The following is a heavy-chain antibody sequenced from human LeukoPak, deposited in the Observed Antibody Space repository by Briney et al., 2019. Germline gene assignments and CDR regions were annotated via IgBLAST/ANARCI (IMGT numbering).Heavy chain of an antibody. CDR1: GFTFSSYA. D-gene: IGHD1-14*01. CDR2: SSGGST. CDR3: AKDPVLSRPLGWFDP. V-gene: IGHV3-23*01. J-gene: IGHJ5*02. Sequence: GGSLRLSCTASGFTFSSYAMSWVRQAPGKGLEWVSASSGGSTYYADSVKGRFTISRDNSKNTLYLQMNSLRAEDTAVYYCAKDPVLSRPLGWFDPWGQGTLVTVSS.